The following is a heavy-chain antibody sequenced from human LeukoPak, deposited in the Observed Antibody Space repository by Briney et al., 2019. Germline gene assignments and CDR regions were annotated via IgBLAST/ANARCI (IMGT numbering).Heavy chain of an antibody. CDR1: GYNFPIYW. D-gene: IGHD6-13*01. V-gene: IGHV5-51*01. CDR2: IYPDDSNT. CDR3: ARQGAAGKYYYYMDV. J-gene: IGHJ6*03. Sequence: HGESLQISCQGSGYNFPIYWIGWVRQMPGQGLEWMGIIYPDDSNTIYGPSFQGQVTISADKSINTAYLEWSSLKASDTAIYYCARQGAAGKYYYYMDVWGKGTTVTVSS.